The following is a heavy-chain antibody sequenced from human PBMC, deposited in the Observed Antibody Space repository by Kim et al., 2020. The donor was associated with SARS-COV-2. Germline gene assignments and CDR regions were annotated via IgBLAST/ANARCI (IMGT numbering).Heavy chain of an antibody. Sequence: GGSLRLSCAASGFTVSSNYMSWVRQAPGKGLEWVSVIYSGGSTYYADSVKGRFTISRDNSKNTLYLQMNSLKVEDTAVFYCAREKVYYDSSGYPYYFYGMDVWGQGTTVTVS. D-gene: IGHD3-22*01. J-gene: IGHJ6*02. CDR1: GFTVSSNY. CDR3: AREKVYYDSSGYPYYFYGMDV. V-gene: IGHV3-53*01. CDR2: IYSGGST.